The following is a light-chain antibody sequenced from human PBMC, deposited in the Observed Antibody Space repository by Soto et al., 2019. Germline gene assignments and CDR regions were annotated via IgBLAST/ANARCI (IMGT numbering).Light chain of an antibody. CDR1: QSVSSN. CDR2: GAS. CDR3: QQRYNWPPLT. J-gene: IGKJ5*01. V-gene: IGKV3D-15*01. Sequence: EIVMKQSPATLSVTPGERATLSCRASQSVSSNLAWYQQKPGQAPRLLIYGASSRATGIPARFSGSGSGTDFTLTISSLEPEDFAVYYCQQRYNWPPLTFGQGTRLEI.